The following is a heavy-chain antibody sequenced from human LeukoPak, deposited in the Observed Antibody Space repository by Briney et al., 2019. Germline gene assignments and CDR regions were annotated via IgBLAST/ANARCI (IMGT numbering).Heavy chain of an antibody. J-gene: IGHJ4*02. CDR2: ISYDGSNK. CDR3: ARDSPKGAFAY. V-gene: IGHV3-30*03. Sequence: GRSLRLSCAASGFTFSSYGMHWVRQAPGKGLEWVAVISYDGSNKYYADSVKGRFTISRDNSKNTLYLQMNSLRAEDTAVYYCARDSPKGAFAYWGQGTLVTVSS. CDR1: GFTFSSYG.